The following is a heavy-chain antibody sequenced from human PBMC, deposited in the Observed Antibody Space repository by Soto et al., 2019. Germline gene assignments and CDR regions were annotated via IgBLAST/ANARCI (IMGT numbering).Heavy chain of an antibody. Sequence: SETLSLTCTVSGGSISSYYWSWIRQPPGKGLEWIGYIYYSGSTNYNPSLKSRVTISVDTSKNQFSLKLSSVTAADTAVYYCARDSPCSGGSCYSSGFDYWGQGTLVTVS. V-gene: IGHV4-59*12. CDR3: ARDSPCSGGSCYSSGFDY. J-gene: IGHJ4*02. CDR2: IYYSGST. CDR1: GGSISSYY. D-gene: IGHD2-15*01.